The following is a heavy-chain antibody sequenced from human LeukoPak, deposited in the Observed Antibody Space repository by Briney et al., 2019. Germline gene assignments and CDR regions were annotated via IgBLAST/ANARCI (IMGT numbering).Heavy chain of an antibody. CDR2: ITSSSSYI. CDR3: AKVKVATTKYYFDY. V-gene: IGHV3-23*01. Sequence: SCKASGGTFSSYAISWVRQAPGKGLEWVSSITSSSSYIYYADSVKGRFTISRDNSKNTLYLQMNSLRAEDTAVYYCAKVKVATTKYYFDYWGQGTLVTVSS. CDR1: GGTFSSYA. D-gene: IGHD5-12*01. J-gene: IGHJ4*02.